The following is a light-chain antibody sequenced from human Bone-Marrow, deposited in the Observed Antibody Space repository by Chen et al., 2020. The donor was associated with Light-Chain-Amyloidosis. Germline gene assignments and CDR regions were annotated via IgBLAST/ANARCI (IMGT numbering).Light chain of an antibody. Sequence: DIQMTQSPSSLSASVGDKVTITCRTSHSVINYLNWYQQRPGQAPKLLIYRSSTLHAGVPSRFRGSGSGTEFTLTINSLQPDDFATYCCQQSYTTPRFTVGPGTTVDVK. CDR3: QQSYTTPRFT. CDR2: RSS. V-gene: IGKV1-39*01. CDR1: HSVINY. J-gene: IGKJ3*01.